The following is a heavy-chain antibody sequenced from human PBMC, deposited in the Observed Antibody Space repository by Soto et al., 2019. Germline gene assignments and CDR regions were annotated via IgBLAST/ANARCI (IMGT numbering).Heavy chain of an antibody. J-gene: IGHJ4*02. Sequence: SGKVSCKASGGTFSSYAISWVRQAPGQGLEWMGGIIPIFGTANYAQKFQGRVTITADESTSTAYMELSSLRSEDTAVYYCARVGNDYGGNSFAYWGQGTLVTVSS. CDR1: GGTFSSYA. CDR2: IIPIFGTA. V-gene: IGHV1-69*13. CDR3: ARVGNDYGGNSFAY. D-gene: IGHD4-17*01.